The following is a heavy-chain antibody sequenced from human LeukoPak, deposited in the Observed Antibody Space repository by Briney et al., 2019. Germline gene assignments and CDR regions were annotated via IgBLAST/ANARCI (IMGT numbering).Heavy chain of an antibody. CDR1: GFTFSRYW. CDR2: INSDGSRT. CDR3: ASLFLCYGCSSSSDSFNI. V-gene: IGHV3-74*01. J-gene: IGHJ3*02. D-gene: IGHD6-6*01. Sequence: GGSLRLSCEASGFTFSRYWMHWVRQAPGKGLVWVSRINSDGSRTTYADSVRGRLNISRDNATNTLYLQMNSLRAEDTAVYYCASLFLCYGCSSSSDSFNIWGQGTMVTVSS.